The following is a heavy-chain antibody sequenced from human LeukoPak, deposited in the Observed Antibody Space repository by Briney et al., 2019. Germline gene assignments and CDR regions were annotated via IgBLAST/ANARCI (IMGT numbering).Heavy chain of an antibody. V-gene: IGHV3-23*01. D-gene: IGHD3-22*01. J-gene: IGHJ3*02. CDR1: GFTFSSYA. CDR3: AKIPTMIVVVIGAFDI. CDR2: ISGGGGST. Sequence: GGSLRLSCAASGFTFSSYAMSWVRQAPGKGLEWVSAISGGGGSTYYADSVKGRFTISRDNSKNTLYLQMNSLRAEDTAVYYCAKIPTMIVVVIGAFDIWGQGTMVTVSS.